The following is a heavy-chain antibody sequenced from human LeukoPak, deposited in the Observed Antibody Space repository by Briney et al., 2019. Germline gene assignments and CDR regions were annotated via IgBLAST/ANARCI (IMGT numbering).Heavy chain of an antibody. CDR1: GGSINGSF. CDR3: ARDPDGYKFFDY. D-gene: IGHD5-24*01. V-gene: IGHV4-59*01. Sequence: SETLSLTCTVSGGSINGSFWHWIRQPPGKGLEWMGYVFDSGTTAYNPSLKRRVTMSLDTSKSQFSLNLSSVTAADTAVYYCARDPDGYKFFDYWGRGSPVTVSS. J-gene: IGHJ4*02. CDR2: VFDSGTT.